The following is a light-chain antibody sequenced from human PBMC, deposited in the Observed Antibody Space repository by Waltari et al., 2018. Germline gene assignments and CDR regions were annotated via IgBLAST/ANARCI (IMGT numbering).Light chain of an antibody. Sequence: DIVMTQSPDSLAVSLGERATINRKSSQSVLYSSNNKNYLAWYQQKPGQPPKLLISWASTRESGVPGRFSGSGSGTDFTLTISSLQAEDVAVYFCLQYYTSPQTFGQGTRLEI. CDR1: QSVLYSSNNKNY. V-gene: IGKV4-1*01. CDR2: WAS. J-gene: IGKJ2*01. CDR3: LQYYTSPQT.